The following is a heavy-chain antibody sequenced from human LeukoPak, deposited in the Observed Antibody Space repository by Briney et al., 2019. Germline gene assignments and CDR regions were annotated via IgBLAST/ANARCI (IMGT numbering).Heavy chain of an antibody. V-gene: IGHV1-69*13. Sequence: SVKVSCXASEGTFSSYAISWVRQAPGQGLEWMGGIIPIFGTANYAQKFQGRVTITADESTSTAYMELSSLRSEDTAVYYCARAWDIVVVVAAPDEDYYYYYMDVWGKGTTVTVSS. CDR3: ARAWDIVVVVAAPDEDYYYYYMDV. D-gene: IGHD2-15*01. J-gene: IGHJ6*03. CDR1: EGTFSSYA. CDR2: IIPIFGTA.